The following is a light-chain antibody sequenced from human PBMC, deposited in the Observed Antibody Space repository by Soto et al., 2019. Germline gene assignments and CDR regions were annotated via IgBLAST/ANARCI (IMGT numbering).Light chain of an antibody. CDR1: QSVSSN. CDR3: QQYGSSPFT. Sequence: EIVMTQSPATLSVSPGERATLSCRASQSVSSNLAWYQQKPGQAPRLLIYGASSRATGIPDRFSGSASGTNFTLTISSLEPEDFAVFYCQQYGSSPFTFGPGTKVDIK. CDR2: GAS. J-gene: IGKJ3*01. V-gene: IGKV3-20*01.